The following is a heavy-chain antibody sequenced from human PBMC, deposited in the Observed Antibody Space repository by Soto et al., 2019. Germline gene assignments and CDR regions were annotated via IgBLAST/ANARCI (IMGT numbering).Heavy chain of an antibody. J-gene: IGHJ6*03. CDR1: GFTVSSNY. CDR2: IYSGGST. D-gene: IGHD2-15*01. V-gene: IGHV3-66*01. CDR3: ARYTGYCSGGSCYNNGGVKYYYYYYMDV. Sequence: GGSLRLSCAASGFTVSSNYMSWVRQAPGKGLEWVSVIYSGGSTYYADSVKGRFTISRDNSKNTLYLQMNSLRAEDTAVYYCARYTGYCSGGSCYNNGGVKYYYYYYMDVWGKGTTVTVSS.